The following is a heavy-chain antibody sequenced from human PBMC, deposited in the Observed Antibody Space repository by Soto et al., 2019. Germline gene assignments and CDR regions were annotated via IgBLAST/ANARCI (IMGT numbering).Heavy chain of an antibody. CDR3: AALPYYYDSSGYPARDGVGG. CDR1: GFTFTSSA. J-gene: IGHJ4*02. V-gene: IGHV1-58*01. CDR2: IVVGSGNT. Sequence: SVKVSCKASGFTFTSSAVQWVRQARGQRLEWIGWIVVGSGNTNYAQKFQERVTITRDMSTSTAYMELSSLRSEDTAVYYCAALPYYYDSSGYPARDGVGGWGQGTLVTVSS. D-gene: IGHD3-22*01.